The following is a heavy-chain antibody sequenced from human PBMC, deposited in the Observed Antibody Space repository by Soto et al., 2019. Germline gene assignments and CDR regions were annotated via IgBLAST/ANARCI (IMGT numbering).Heavy chain of an antibody. CDR3: ARHRTGIYYYYYYMDV. D-gene: IGHD2-8*02. J-gene: IGHJ6*03. CDR1: GGSISSSSYC. CDR2: IYYSGST. Sequence: SETLSLTCTVSGGSISSSSYCWGWIRQPPGKGLEWIGSIYYSGSTYYNPSLKSRVTISVDTSNNQFSLKLSSVTAADTAVYYCARHRTGIYYYYYYMDVWGKGTTVTVSS. V-gene: IGHV4-39*01.